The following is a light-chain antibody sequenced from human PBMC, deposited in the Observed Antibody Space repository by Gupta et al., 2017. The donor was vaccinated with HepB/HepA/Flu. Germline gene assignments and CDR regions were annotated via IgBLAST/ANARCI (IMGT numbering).Light chain of an antibody. Sequence: EIVLTQSPGTLFLSPGERATLSCRASQSVDSRYLAWYQQKPGQAPRLLIYGASSRATGIPDRFSGSGSGTDFTLTISRLEPEDFAVYSCQHYGGSPLYTFGQGTKLEIK. V-gene: IGKV3-20*01. J-gene: IGKJ2*01. CDR1: QSVDSRY. CDR3: QHYGGSPLYT. CDR2: GAS.